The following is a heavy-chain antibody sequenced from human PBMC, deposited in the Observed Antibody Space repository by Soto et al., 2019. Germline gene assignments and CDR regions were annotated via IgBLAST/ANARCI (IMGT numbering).Heavy chain of an antibody. CDR1: GYSFSSYW. CDR2: ISPGDSDT. J-gene: IGHJ6*02. V-gene: IGHV5-51*01. Sequence: GESLKISCKGSGYSFSSYWIAWVRQRPGKGPEWMGIISPGDSDTRYSPTFQGQVTISADKSTRTAYLQWSSLKASDTAMYYCGRVPNGMDVWGQGTTVPVSS. CDR3: GRVPNGMDV.